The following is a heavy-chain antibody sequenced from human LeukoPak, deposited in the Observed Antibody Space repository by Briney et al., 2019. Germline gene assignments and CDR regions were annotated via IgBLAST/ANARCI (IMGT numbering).Heavy chain of an antibody. J-gene: IGHJ5*02. CDR1: GGSFSGYY. CDR2: INHSGST. Sequence: SETLSPTCAVYGGSFSGYYWSWIRQPPGKGLEGIGEINHSGSTNYNPSLKRRVTISVDTSKNQFSLKLSSVTAADTAVYYCARGRGGYYYRNWFDPWGQGTLVTVSS. V-gene: IGHV4-34*01. CDR3: ARGRGGYYYRNWFDP. D-gene: IGHD3-22*01.